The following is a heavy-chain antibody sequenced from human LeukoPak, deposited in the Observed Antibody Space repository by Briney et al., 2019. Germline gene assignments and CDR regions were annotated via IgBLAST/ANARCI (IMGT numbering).Heavy chain of an antibody. CDR3: ARLIKNYDILTGYYAFDI. CDR2: MYYSGSI. Sequence: PSETLSLTCTVSGGSISSSSYYWGWIRQPPGKGLEWIGNMYYSGSIYYNPSLKSRVTISVDTSKNQFSLNLNSVTAADTAVYYCARLIKNYDILTGYYAFDIWGQGTMVTVSS. V-gene: IGHV4-39*01. D-gene: IGHD3-9*01. J-gene: IGHJ3*02. CDR1: GGSISSSSYY.